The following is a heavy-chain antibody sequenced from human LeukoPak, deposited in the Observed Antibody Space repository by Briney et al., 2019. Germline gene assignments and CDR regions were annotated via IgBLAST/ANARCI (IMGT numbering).Heavy chain of an antibody. CDR2: ISFSGDNS. CDR1: VFNFRDAA. D-gene: IGHD6-19*01. J-gene: IGHJ4*02. CDR3: ARGSSSGWFRFDN. Sequence: PGGSLRLSCAASVFNFRDAAMTGVRQAPRKGRGWGSLISFSGDNSYYADSVKGGFTIYRDNSKNTLSLQMNSLRVEDTAVYYCARGSSSGWFRFDNWGQGTLVTVSS. V-gene: IGHV3-23*01.